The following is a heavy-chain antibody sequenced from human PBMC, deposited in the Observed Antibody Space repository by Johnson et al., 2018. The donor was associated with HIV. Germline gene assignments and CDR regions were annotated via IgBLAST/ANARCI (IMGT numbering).Heavy chain of an antibody. CDR2: ISSSGSTI. CDR1: GLTFSDYY. Sequence: QVQLVESGGGLVKPGGSLRLSCAASGLTFSDYYMSWIRQAPGKGLEWVSYISSSGSTIYYADSVKGRFTISRDNAKNTLYLQMNSLRAEDTAMYYCARGRNSNFRLRDAFDIWGQGTMVTVSS. J-gene: IGHJ3*02. V-gene: IGHV3-11*04. D-gene: IGHD1-1*01. CDR3: ARGRNSNFRLRDAFDI.